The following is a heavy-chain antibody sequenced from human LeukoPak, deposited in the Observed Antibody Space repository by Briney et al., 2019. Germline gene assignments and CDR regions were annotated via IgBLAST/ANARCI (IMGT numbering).Heavy chain of an antibody. CDR2: INPNSGGT. CDR1: GYTFTGHY. D-gene: IGHD3-22*01. Sequence: ASVKVSCKASGYTFTGHYMHWVRQAPGQGLEWMGWINPNSGGTNYAQKFQGRVTMTRDTSISTAYMELRRLRSDDTAVYYCARVHSSGHLGRSNENTFDYWGQGTLVTVSS. CDR3: ARVHSSGHLGRSNENTFDY. J-gene: IGHJ4*02. V-gene: IGHV1-2*02.